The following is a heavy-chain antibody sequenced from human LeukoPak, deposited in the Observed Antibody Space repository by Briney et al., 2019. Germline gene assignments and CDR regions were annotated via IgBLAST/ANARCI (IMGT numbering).Heavy chain of an antibody. CDR1: GYSFSSSW. CDR2: IYPSDSDT. V-gene: IGHV5-51*01. D-gene: IGHD5-24*01. J-gene: IGHJ4*02. CDR3: ARQGNGYNLDY. Sequence: GESLKISCKGFGYSFSSSWIAWVRQMPGKGLEWMGTIYPSDSDTKYSPSFQGQVTISADKSINTAYLQWSSLKASDTAIYYCARQGNGYNLDYWGQGTLVTVSS.